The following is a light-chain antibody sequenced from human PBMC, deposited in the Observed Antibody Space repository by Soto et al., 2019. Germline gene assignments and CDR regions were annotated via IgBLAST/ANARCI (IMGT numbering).Light chain of an antibody. J-gene: IGKJ4*01. CDR2: AAS. Sequence: DIQMTQSPSSLSASVGDRVTITCRASQSISNHLNWYQQKPGKAPKLLIYAASSLQSGVPSRISGSGSGTDFTLTISSLQPEDVATYYCQQSYSTPTFGGGTKVEIK. V-gene: IGKV1-39*01. CDR3: QQSYSTPT. CDR1: QSISNH.